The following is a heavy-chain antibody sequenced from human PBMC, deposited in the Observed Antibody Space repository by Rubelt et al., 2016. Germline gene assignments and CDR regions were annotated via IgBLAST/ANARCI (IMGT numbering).Heavy chain of an antibody. Sequence: EVQLVESGGGLVQPGGSLRLSCAASGFTFSGYAMTWVRQAPVKGLGWVSSISGSGGTIHYADSVKGRFTISRDNSKNTLYLQMNNLRVEDTAVYYCATMVPVANYYYYAMDVWGQGTTVTVSS. CDR3: ATMVPVANYYYYAMDV. CDR2: ISGSGGTI. CDR1: GFTFSGYA. D-gene: IGHD2-2*01. V-gene: IGHV3-23*04. J-gene: IGHJ6*02.